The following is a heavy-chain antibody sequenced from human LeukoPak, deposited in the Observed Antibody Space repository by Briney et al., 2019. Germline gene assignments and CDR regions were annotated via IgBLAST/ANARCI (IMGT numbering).Heavy chain of an antibody. Sequence: GGSLRLSCAASGFTFNSYDMHWVRQAPGKGLEWVAFIRYDGSKKYYADSVKSRFTISRDNSKNTLYLQMNSLRAEDTAVYYCAKGRYSSSWYDALQHWGQGTLVTVSS. CDR2: IRYDGSKK. CDR3: AKGRYSSSWYDALQH. J-gene: IGHJ1*01. D-gene: IGHD6-13*01. V-gene: IGHV3-30*02. CDR1: GFTFNSYD.